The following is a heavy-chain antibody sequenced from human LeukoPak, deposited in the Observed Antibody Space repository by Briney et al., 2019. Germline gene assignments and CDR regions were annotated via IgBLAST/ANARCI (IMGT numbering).Heavy chain of an antibody. Sequence: SETLSLTCTVSGGSISSSSYYWGWIRQPPGKGLEWIGSIYYSGNTYYNPSLKSRVTISVDTSKNQFSLKLNSVTAADTAVYYCARYHSGYDDYWGQGTLVTVSS. J-gene: IGHJ4*02. CDR2: IYYSGNT. D-gene: IGHD5-12*01. CDR3: ARYHSGYDDY. V-gene: IGHV4-39*07. CDR1: GGSISSSSYY.